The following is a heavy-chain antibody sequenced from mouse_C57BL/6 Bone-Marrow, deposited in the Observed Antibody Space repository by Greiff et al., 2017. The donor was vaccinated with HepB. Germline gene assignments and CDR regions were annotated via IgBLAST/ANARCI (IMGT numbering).Heavy chain of an antibody. V-gene: IGHV5-17*01. CDR3: ARRDYYGCSDDWYFDV. Sequence: EVQVVESGGGLVKPGGSLKLSCAASGFTFSDYGMHWVRQAPEKGLEWVAYISSGSSTIYYADTVKGRFTISRDNAKNTLFLQMTSLRSEDTAMYYCARRDYYGCSDDWYFDVWGTGTTVTVSS. CDR2: ISSGSSTI. J-gene: IGHJ1*03. D-gene: IGHD1-1*01. CDR1: GFTFSDYG.